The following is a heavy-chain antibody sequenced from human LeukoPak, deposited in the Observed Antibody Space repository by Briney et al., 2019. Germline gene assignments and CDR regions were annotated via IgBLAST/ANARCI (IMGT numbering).Heavy chain of an antibody. D-gene: IGHD3-22*01. CDR2: IYYSGST. J-gene: IGHJ4*02. CDR3: ASPGYYDSSGYFSHLLDY. CDR1: DGSITSSSYY. Sequence: PSETLSLTCSVSDGSITSSSYYWGWIRQPPGKGLEWIGSIYYSGSTYYNPSLRSRVTISVDTSKNQFSLKLRSVTAADTAVYYCASPGYYDSSGYFSHLLDYWGQGTLVTVSS. V-gene: IGHV4-39*01.